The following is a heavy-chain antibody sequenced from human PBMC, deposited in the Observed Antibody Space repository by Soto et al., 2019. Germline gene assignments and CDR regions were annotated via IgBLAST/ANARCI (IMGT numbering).Heavy chain of an antibody. CDR3: ATAPRYGSGSYYRGWFDP. D-gene: IGHD3-10*01. J-gene: IGHJ5*02. V-gene: IGHV4-39*01. CDR2: IYYSGST. CDR1: GGSISSSSYY. Sequence: QLQLQESGPGLVKPSETLSLTCTVSGGSISSSSYYWGWIRQPPGKGLEWIGSIYYSGSTYYNPSLKSRVTISVDTSKNPFSLKLSSVTAADTAVYYCATAPRYGSGSYYRGWFDPWGQGTLVTVSS.